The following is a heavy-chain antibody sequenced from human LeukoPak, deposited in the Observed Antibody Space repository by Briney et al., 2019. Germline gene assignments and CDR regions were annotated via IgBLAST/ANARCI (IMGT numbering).Heavy chain of an antibody. V-gene: IGHV1-69*13. CDR3: SRFFENFSEAC. J-gene: IGHJ4*02. CDR1: GGTFSSYA. D-gene: IGHD2/OR15-2a*01. CDR2: IIPIFGTA. Sequence: SVKVSCKASGGTFSSYAIGWVRQAPGQGLEWMGGIIPIFGTANYAQKFQGRVTITADESTSTAYMGLSSLGSEDTRLYYGSRFFENFSEACWGKGTLVTVSS.